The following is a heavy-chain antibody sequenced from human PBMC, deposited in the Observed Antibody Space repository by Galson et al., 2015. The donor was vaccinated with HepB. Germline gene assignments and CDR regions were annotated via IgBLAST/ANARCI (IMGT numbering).Heavy chain of an antibody. V-gene: IGHV5-51*01. CDR3: ARLAGSFVVVPAAIDAFDI. J-gene: IGHJ3*02. D-gene: IGHD2-2*02. Sequence: QSGAEVKKPGESLKISCKGSGYSFTNYWIGWVRQMPGKGLEWMGIIYPGDSDTRYSPSFQGQVTISADKSISTAYLQWSSLKASDTAMYYCARLAGSFVVVPAAIDAFDIWGQGTMVTVSS. CDR2: IYPGDSDT. CDR1: GYSFTNYW.